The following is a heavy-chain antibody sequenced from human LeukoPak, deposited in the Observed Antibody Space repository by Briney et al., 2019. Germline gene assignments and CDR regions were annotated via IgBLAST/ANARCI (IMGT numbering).Heavy chain of an antibody. CDR1: GFTFSTYS. V-gene: IGHV3-21*01. CDR2: ISSSSTYI. J-gene: IGHJ6*04. CDR3: AELGITMIGGV. D-gene: IGHD3-10*02. Sequence: GGSLRLSCAASGFTFSTYSMNWVRQAPGKGLEWVSSISSSSTYIYYADSVKGRFTISRDNAKNSLFLQMNSLRAEDTAVYYCAELGITMIGGVWGKGTTVTISS.